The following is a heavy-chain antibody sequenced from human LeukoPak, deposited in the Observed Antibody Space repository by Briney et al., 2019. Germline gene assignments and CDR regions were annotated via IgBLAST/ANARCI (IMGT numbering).Heavy chain of an antibody. CDR3: ARDSDFYDSSGDYAFDY. Sequence: PSETLSLTCSVSGGSISSYYWSWIRQPAGKGLEWIGRIYTSGDTNSNPSLKSRVTMSVDTSRYQFSLKLRSVTAADTAVYYCARDSDFYDSSGDYAFDYWGQGTLVTVSS. CDR2: IYTSGDT. J-gene: IGHJ4*02. CDR1: GGSISSYY. V-gene: IGHV4-4*07. D-gene: IGHD3-22*01.